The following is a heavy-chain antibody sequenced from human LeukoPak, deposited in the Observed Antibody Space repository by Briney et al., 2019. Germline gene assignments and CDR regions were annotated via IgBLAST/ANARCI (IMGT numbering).Heavy chain of an antibody. CDR2: IYPGDSDT. D-gene: IGHD1-26*01. V-gene: IGHV5-51*01. Sequence: PGESLKISCKGSGYRFTSYWIGWVREMPGKGLEWMGIIYPGDSDTRYSPSFQGQVTISADKSISTAYLQWSSLKASDTAMYYCARSGSHWAPYNWFDPWGQGTLVTVSS. J-gene: IGHJ5*02. CDR3: ARSGSHWAPYNWFDP. CDR1: GYRFTSYW.